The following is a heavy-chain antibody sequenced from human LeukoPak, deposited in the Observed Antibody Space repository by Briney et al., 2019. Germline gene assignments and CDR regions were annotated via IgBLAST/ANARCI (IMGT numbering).Heavy chain of an antibody. CDR3: AKDDYGMDV. J-gene: IGHJ6*02. CDR1: GFTFSDYD. Sequence: AGGSLRLSCAASGFTFSDYDIHWVRQAPGQGLEWVAVISYDGSNKYYADSVKGRFTISRDNSKNTLSLQMNSLRAEDTAVYYCAKDDYGMDVWGQGTTVTVSS. CDR2: ISYDGSNK. V-gene: IGHV3-30*18.